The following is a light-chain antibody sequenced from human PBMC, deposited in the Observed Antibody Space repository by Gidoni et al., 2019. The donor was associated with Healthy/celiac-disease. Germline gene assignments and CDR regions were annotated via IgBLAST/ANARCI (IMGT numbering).Light chain of an antibody. CDR2: DAS. V-gene: IGKV3-11*01. J-gene: IGKJ4*01. CDR1: QSVSSY. Sequence: PGERATLSCRASQSVSSYLAWYQQKPGQAPRLLIYDASNRATGIPARFSGSGSGTDCTLTISSLEPEDFAVYYCQQRSNWPLTFGGGTKVEIK. CDR3: QQRSNWPLT.